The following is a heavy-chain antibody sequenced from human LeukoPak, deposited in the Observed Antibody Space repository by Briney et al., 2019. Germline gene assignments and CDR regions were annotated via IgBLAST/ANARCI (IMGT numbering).Heavy chain of an antibody. V-gene: IGHV3-23*01. Sequence: PGGSLRLSCAASGFTFSSYAMSWVRRAPGKGLEWVSAISGSGGSTYYADSVKGRFTISRDNSKNTLYLQMNSLRAEDTAVYYCASAPPIVVVTATPDFDYWGQGTLVTVSS. CDR1: GFTFSSYA. CDR3: ASAPPIVVVTATPDFDY. CDR2: ISGSGGST. J-gene: IGHJ4*02. D-gene: IGHD2-21*02.